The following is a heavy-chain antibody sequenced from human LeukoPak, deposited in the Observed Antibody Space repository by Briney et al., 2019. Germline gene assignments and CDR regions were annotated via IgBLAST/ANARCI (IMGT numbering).Heavy chain of an antibody. V-gene: IGHV4-31*03. CDR1: GGSISSGGYY. J-gene: IGHJ6*03. Sequence: SQTLSLTCTVSGGSISSGGYYWSWIRQHPGKGLEWIGYIYYSGSTYYNPSLKSRVTISVDTSKNQFSLKLSSVTAADTAGYYCARESIVVVPAATGGDYYYYYMDVWGKGTTVTVSS. CDR3: ARESIVVVPAATGGDYYYYYMDV. D-gene: IGHD2-2*01. CDR2: IYYSGST.